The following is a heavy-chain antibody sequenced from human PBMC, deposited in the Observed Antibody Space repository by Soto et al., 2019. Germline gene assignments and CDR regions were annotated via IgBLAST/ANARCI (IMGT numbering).Heavy chain of an antibody. D-gene: IGHD2-21*02. CDR2: IIPIFGPA. Sequence: QVQLVQSGAEVKKPGSSVKVSCKASGGTFSSYAISWVRQAPGQGLGWMGGIIPIFGPANNPQRSQGRVTITADESTXXAXMXXSSLRSEDTAVYYCARDIGEAYCGGDCYRYGGMDVWGQGTTVTVSS. J-gene: IGHJ6*02. CDR1: GGTFSSYA. V-gene: IGHV1-69*12. CDR3: ARDIGEAYCGGDCYRYGGMDV.